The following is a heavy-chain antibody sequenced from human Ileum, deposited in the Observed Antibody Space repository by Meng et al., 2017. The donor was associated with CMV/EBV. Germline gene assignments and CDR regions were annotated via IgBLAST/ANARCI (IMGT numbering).Heavy chain of an antibody. CDR3: ARGIRRGTPYFDF. V-gene: IGHV4-31*02. Sequence: VLWGSISRGGYYWTWIRQHPTEGLEWIGYIYYSGSSYYNPSLKSRVTMSVDTSKNQFSLNVSSVTDADTAIYFCARGIRRGTPYFDFWGQGALVTVSS. D-gene: IGHD1-26*01. CDR2: IYYSGSS. CDR1: WGSISRGGYY. J-gene: IGHJ4*02.